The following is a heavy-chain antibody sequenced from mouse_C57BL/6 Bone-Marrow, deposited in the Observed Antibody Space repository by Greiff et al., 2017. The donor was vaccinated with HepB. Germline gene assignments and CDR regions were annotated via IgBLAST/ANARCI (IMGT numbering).Heavy chain of an antibody. D-gene: IGHD1-1*01. V-gene: IGHV1-64*01. CDR2: IHPNSGST. CDR3: ARVGYYGSSYVGNY. Sequence: QVQLQQPGAELVKPGASVKLSCKASGYTFTSYWMHWVKQRPGQGLEWIGMIHPNSGSTNYNEKFKSKATLTVDKSSSTAYRQLSSLTSEDSAVYYCARVGYYGSSYVGNYWGQGTTLTVSS. CDR1: GYTFTSYW. J-gene: IGHJ2*01.